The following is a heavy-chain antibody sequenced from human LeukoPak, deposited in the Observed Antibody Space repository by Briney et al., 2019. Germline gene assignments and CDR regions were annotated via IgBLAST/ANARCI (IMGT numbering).Heavy chain of an antibody. D-gene: IGHD4-17*01. CDR1: GFTFSSYW. CDR2: INSDGSST. CDR3: ARPRSIYDYGDYELDY. Sequence: GGSLRLSCAASGFTFSSYWMHWVRQAPGKGLVWVSRINSDGSSTSYADSVKGRFTISRDNAENTLYLQMNSLRAGDTAVYYCARPRSIYDYGDYELDYWGQGTLVTVSS. V-gene: IGHV3-74*01. J-gene: IGHJ4*02.